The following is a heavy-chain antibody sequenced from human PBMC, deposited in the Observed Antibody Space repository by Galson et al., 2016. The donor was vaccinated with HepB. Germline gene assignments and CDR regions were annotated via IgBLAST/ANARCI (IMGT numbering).Heavy chain of an antibody. Sequence: SLRLSCAASGFTFGKHGIHWVRQAPGKGLEWLAVISYAGGNKYYADSVKGRFTISKDNSKNILYLHMNSLRTEDTALYFCARRVDRRRDFDYWGQGTLVTVSS. CDR2: ISYAGGNK. V-gene: IGHV3-30-3*01. CDR1: GFTFGKHG. J-gene: IGHJ4*02. CDR3: ARRVDRRRDFDY.